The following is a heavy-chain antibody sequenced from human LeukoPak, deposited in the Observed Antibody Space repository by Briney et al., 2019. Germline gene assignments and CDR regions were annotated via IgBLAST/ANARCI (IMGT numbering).Heavy chain of an antibody. CDR1: GFTFSTHT. Sequence: GGSLRLSCAASGFTFSTHTMAWVRQAPGKGLEWLSYISGSSSVIYYADSVKGRFTISRDNAKDSLYLQMNSLKAEDTAVYYCARGLYYMDVWGKGTTVTVSS. V-gene: IGHV3-48*01. CDR2: ISGSSSVI. J-gene: IGHJ6*03. CDR3: ARGLYYMDV.